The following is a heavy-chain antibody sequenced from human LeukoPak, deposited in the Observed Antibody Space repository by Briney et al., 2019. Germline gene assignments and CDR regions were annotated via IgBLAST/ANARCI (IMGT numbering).Heavy chain of an antibody. CDR2: INPNSGGT. D-gene: IGHD2-21*01. Sequence: ASVKVSCKASGYTFTGYNMHWVRQAPGQGLEWMGWINPNSGGTNYAQKFQDRVTMTSNTSISTAYMELSSLRSEDTAVYYCARAWVIARLGDAFDIWGQGTMVTVSS. V-gene: IGHV1-2*02. J-gene: IGHJ3*02. CDR1: GYTFTGYN. CDR3: ARAWVIARLGDAFDI.